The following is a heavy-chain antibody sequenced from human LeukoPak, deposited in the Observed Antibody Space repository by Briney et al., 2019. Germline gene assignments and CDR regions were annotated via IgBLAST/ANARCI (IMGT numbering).Heavy chain of an antibody. V-gene: IGHV3-23*01. J-gene: IGHJ4*02. CDR1: RFTFSSYT. Sequence: GGSLRLSCAASRFTFSSYTMSWVRQAPGKGLEWVSAISGSGDTTYYADSVKGRFTISRDNSKNTLYLQMNSLRAEDTAVYYCARDRELLGYFDYWGQGTLVTVSS. CDR3: ARDRELLGYFDY. CDR2: ISGSGDTT. D-gene: IGHD3-10*01.